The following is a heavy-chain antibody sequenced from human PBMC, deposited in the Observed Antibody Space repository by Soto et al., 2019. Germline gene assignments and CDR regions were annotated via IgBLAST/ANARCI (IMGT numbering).Heavy chain of an antibody. D-gene: IGHD4-17*01. CDR3: ATTTTVVTNFDY. V-gene: IGHV4-30-4*01. CDR2: PHYSGST. CDR1: GGSISSGDYY. J-gene: IGHJ4*02. Sequence: QVQLQESGPGLVKPSQTLSLTCTVSGGSISSGDYYWSWIRQPPGKGLEWIGYPHYSGSTYYSPHLKIRVTLSADPSNTPYSRHLSSVTAADTDVYYCATTTTVVTNFDYCSQGTLVTVSS.